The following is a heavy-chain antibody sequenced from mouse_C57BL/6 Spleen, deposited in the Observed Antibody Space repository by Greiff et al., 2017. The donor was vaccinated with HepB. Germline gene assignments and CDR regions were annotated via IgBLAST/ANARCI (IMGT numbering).Heavy chain of an antibody. V-gene: IGHV7-3*01. D-gene: IGHD1-1*01. Sequence: EVQLVESGGGLVQPGGSLSLSCAASGFTFTDYYMSWVRQPPGKALEWLGFIRNKDNGYTTEYSASVKGRFTISRDNSQSILYLQMNALRAEDSATYYCARYYYGSSYHWYFDVWGTGTTVTVSS. CDR1: GFTFTDYY. CDR2: IRNKDNGYTT. CDR3: ARYYYGSSYHWYFDV. J-gene: IGHJ1*03.